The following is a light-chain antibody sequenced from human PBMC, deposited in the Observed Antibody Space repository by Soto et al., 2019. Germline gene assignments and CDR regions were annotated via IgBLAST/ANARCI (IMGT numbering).Light chain of an antibody. CDR2: NNN. Sequence: QSVLTQPPSASGTPGQRVTFSCSGTSFNIGSNTVNWYQQLPGTAPKLLIYNNNERPLGVPDRFSGSKSGTSASLAISGLQSEDEADYYCATWDDSLNGHVVFGGGTKLTVL. V-gene: IGLV1-44*01. J-gene: IGLJ2*01. CDR1: SFNIGSNT. CDR3: ATWDDSLNGHVV.